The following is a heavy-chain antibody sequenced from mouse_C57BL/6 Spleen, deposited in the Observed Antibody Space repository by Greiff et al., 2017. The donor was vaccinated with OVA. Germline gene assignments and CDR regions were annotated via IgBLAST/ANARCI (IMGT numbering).Heavy chain of an antibody. V-gene: IGHV5-4*01. D-gene: IGHD1-1*01. CDR1: GFTFSSYA. CDR3: ARDRGGSSLFDV. Sequence: DVMLVESGGGLVKPGGSLKLSCAASGFTFSSYAMSWVRQTPEKRLEWVATISDGGSYTYYPDNVKGRFTISRDNAKNNLYLQMSHRKSEDTAMYYCARDRGGSSLFDVWGTGTTVTVSS. J-gene: IGHJ1*03. CDR2: ISDGGSYT.